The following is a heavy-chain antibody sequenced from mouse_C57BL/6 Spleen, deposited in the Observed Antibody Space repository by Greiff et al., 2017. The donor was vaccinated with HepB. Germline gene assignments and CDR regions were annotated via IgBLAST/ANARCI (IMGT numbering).Heavy chain of an antibody. V-gene: IGHV1-52*01. J-gene: IGHJ4*01. CDR1: GYTFTSYW. D-gene: IGHD2-10*01. CDR3: ARRGGLLKDYYAMDY. Sequence: QVQLQQPGAELVRPGSSVKLSCKASGYTFTSYWMHWVKQRPIQGLEWIGNIDPSDSETHYNQKFKDKATLTVDKSSSTAYMQLSSLTSEDSAVYYWARRGGLLKDYYAMDYWGQGTSVTVSS. CDR2: IDPSDSET.